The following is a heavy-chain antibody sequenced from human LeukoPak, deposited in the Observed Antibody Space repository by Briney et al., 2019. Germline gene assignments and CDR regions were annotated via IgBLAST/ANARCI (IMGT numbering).Heavy chain of an antibody. D-gene: IGHD2-2*01. CDR1: GFTFSNYA. J-gene: IGHJ6*03. Sequence: PGESLRLSCAASGFTFSNYAINWVRQAPGKGLEWVSVITGDGDSTYYADSVKGRFTISRDNSRNTLYLQMNSLRAEDTALYYCATNCRTTSCYYQNMDVWGKGTTVTVSS. CDR3: ATNCRTTSCYYQNMDV. CDR2: ITGDGDST. V-gene: IGHV3-23*01.